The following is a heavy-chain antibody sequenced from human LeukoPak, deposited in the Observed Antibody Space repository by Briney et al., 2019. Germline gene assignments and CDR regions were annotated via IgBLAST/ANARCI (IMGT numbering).Heavy chain of an antibody. Sequence: LVGCLRLSCVPSGFSLSIFWMSWVRPPPEEGLGWVAHIKQEGIAEYYVDSVKVRFTISRDNAKNALFLQMNSLSAEDSAVYYCARDDGGSYSFDYWGQGTLVTVSS. CDR3: ARDDGGSYSFDY. J-gene: IGHJ4*02. V-gene: IGHV3-7*01. CDR2: IKQEGIAE. CDR1: GFSLSIFW. D-gene: IGHD1-26*01.